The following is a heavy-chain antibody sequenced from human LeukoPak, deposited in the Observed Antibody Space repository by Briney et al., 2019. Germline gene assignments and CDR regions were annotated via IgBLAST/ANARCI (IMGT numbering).Heavy chain of an antibody. D-gene: IGHD6-13*01. CDR3: ARGVSSSWYNWFDP. V-gene: IGHV4-61*02. CDR2: IYTSGST. J-gene: IGHJ5*02. Sequence: PSQTLSLTCTVSGGSISSGSYYWSWIRQPAGKGLEWIGRIYTSGSTNYNPSLKSRVTISVDTSKNQFSLKLSSVTAADTAVYYCARGVSSSWYNWFDPWGQGTLVTVSS. CDR1: GGSISSGSYY.